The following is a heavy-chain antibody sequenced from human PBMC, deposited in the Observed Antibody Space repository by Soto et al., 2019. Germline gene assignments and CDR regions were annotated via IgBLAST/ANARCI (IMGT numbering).Heavy chain of an antibody. CDR1: GYTFTSYG. CDR3: ASDWAAAGPFDY. Sequence: QVQLVQSGAEVKKPGASVKVSCKASGYTFTSYGISWVRQAPGQGLEWMGWISAYNGNTNYAQKRQGRVTMTTDPSTSTAYRELRSLRSDDTAVYYCASDWAAAGPFDYWGQGTLVTVSS. J-gene: IGHJ4*02. D-gene: IGHD6-13*01. CDR2: ISAYNGNT. V-gene: IGHV1-18*01.